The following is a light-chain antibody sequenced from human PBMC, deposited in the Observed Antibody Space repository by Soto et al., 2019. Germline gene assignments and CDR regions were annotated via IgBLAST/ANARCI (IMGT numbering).Light chain of an antibody. CDR1: QSISSY. V-gene: IGKV1-39*01. CDR3: QQGYSTPLT. J-gene: IGKJ4*01. Sequence: DVQMPHSPSSLSASVGDRVTITCRASQSISSYLNWYQQKPGKAPKLLIYAASSLQSGVPSRFSGSGSGTDFTLTISSLQPEDFATYYCQQGYSTPLTLGGGSKVDI. CDR2: AAS.